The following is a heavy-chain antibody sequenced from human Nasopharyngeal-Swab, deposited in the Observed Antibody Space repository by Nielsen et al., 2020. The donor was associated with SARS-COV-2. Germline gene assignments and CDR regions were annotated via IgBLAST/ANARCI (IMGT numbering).Heavy chain of an antibody. CDR2: INHSGST. CDR3: ARGRYSYGPPWY. V-gene: IGHV4-34*01. D-gene: IGHD5-18*01. J-gene: IGHJ4*02. Sequence: SETLSLTCTVSGGSISSYYWSWIRQPPGKGLEWIGEINHSGSTNYNPPLKSRVTISVDTSKNQFSLKLSSVTAADTAVYYCARGRYSYGPPWYWGQGTLVTVSS. CDR1: GGSISSYY.